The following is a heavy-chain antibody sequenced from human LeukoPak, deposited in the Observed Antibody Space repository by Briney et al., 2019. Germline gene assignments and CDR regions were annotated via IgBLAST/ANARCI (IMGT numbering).Heavy chain of an antibody. V-gene: IGHV4-31*02. CDR3: ARVLRFLEFRFDP. D-gene: IGHD3-3*01. Sequence: PSQTLSLTCTVSGGSISSGGYYWSWIRQHPGKGLEWIGYIFYSGSTNYNPSLKSRVTISVDTSKNQFSLKLSSVTAADTAVYYCARVLRFLEFRFDPWGQGTLVTVSS. J-gene: IGHJ5*02. CDR1: GGSISSGGYY. CDR2: IFYSGST.